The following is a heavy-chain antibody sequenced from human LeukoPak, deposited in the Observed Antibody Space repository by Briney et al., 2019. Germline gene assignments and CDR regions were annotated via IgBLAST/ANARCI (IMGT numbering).Heavy chain of an antibody. CDR2: IYHSGST. D-gene: IGHD6-13*01. J-gene: IGHJ4*02. CDR3: ARDLGIAALYYFDY. CDR1: GGSISSGGYS. Sequence: PSQTLSLTCAVSGGSISSGGYSWSWIRQPPGQGLEWIGYIYHSGSTYYNPSLKSRVTMSVDTSKNQFSLKLSSVTAADTAVYYCARDLGIAALYYFDYWGQGTLVTVSS. V-gene: IGHV4-30-2*01.